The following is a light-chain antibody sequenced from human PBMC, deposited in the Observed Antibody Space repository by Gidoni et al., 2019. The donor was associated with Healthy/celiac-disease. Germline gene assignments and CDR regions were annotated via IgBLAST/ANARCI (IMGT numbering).Light chain of an antibody. CDR2: DAS. CDR3: QQRSNWPPAIT. Sequence: EIVLTQSPATLSLSPGERATLSCRASQSVSSYLAWYQQKPGQAPRLLIYDASNRATGIPARFSGSGSRTDFTLTISSLEPEDFAVDYCQQRSNWPPAITFGQGTRLEIK. CDR1: QSVSSY. J-gene: IGKJ5*01. V-gene: IGKV3-11*01.